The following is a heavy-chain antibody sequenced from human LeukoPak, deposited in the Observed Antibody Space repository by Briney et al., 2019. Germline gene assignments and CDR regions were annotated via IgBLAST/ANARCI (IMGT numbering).Heavy chain of an antibody. CDR1: GGSINTGGYY. V-gene: IGHV4-30-2*01. CDR3: ASQTGMGYSSGWYSSVRVVRAFDY. CDR2: IYHTGDT. Sequence: PSQTLSLTCTVSGGSINTGGYYWGWIRQPPGKDLEWIGYIYHTGDTYYTPSLKSRVTMSLDRSKNQFSLTLTSVTAADTAVYYCASQTGMGYSSGWYSSVRVVRAFDYWGQGTLVTVSS. J-gene: IGHJ4*02. D-gene: IGHD6-19*01.